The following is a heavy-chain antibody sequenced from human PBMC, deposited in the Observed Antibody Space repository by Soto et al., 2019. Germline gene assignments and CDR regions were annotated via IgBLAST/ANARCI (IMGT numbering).Heavy chain of an antibody. J-gene: IGHJ6*02. CDR1: GGSISSSNW. V-gene: IGHV4-4*02. CDR3: ARVPMVRGVMPPYYYYGMDV. D-gene: IGHD3-10*01. Sequence: TSETLSLTCAVSGGSISSSNWWSWVRQPPGKGLEWIGEIYHSGSTNYNPSLKSRVTISVDKSKNQSSLKLSSVTAADTAVYYCARVPMVRGVMPPYYYYGMDVWGQGTTVTV. CDR2: IYHSGST.